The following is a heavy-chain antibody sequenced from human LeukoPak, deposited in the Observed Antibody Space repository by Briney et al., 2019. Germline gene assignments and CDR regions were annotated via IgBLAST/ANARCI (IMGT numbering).Heavy chain of an antibody. J-gene: IGHJ4*02. D-gene: IGHD3-22*01. CDR1: GFTFSSYA. CDR2: ISGSGGST. V-gene: IGHV3-23*01. Sequence: PGGSLRLSCAASGFTFSSYAMSWVRQAPGKGLEWVSAISGSGGSTYYADSVKGRFTMSRDNSKNTLYLQMNSLRAEDTAVYYCAKANSPYYYDSSGYSTFDYWGQGTLVTVSS. CDR3: AKANSPYYYDSSGYSTFDY.